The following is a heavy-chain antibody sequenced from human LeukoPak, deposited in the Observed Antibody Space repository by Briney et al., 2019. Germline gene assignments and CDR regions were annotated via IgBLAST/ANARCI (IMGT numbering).Heavy chain of an antibody. CDR2: INPNSGGT. CDR1: GYTFTGYY. D-gene: IGHD3-10*01. V-gene: IGHV1-2*02. J-gene: IGHJ4*02. Sequence: ASVRVSCKASGYTFTGYYMHWVRQAPGQGLEWMGWINPNSGGTNYAQKFQARVTMTRDTSISTAYMELSSLTSDDTAVYYCARDLHYYGSGDYFFDCWGQGTLVTVSP. CDR3: ARDLHYYGSGDYFFDC.